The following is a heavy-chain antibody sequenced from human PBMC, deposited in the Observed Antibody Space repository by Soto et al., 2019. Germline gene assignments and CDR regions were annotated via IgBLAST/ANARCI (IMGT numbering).Heavy chain of an antibody. CDR3: AHSAWYAFGF. D-gene: IGHD2-8*02. CDR1: GFSLTTTGAG. CDR2: IYWDDDR. Sequence: QITLKESSPTLVKPTQTLTLTCTFSGFSLTTTGAGVGWIRQPPGKALEWLALIYWDDDRRYSPSLKSRLTITKDTSKNQVVLTMTNMDPVDTATYFCAHSAWYAFGFWGQGTLVTVSS. V-gene: IGHV2-5*02. J-gene: IGHJ3*01.